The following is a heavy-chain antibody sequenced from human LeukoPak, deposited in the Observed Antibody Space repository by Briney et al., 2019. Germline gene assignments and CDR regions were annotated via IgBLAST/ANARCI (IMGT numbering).Heavy chain of an antibody. Sequence: ASVKVSCKASGYTFTGYYMHWVRQAPGQGLKWMGWINPNSGGTNYAQKFQGRVTMTRDTSISTAYMELSRLRSDDTAVYYCARDRPLDADDYYGFYFFDYWGQGTLVTVSS. CDR2: INPNSGGT. V-gene: IGHV1-2*02. D-gene: IGHD3-10*01. CDR1: GYTFTGYY. CDR3: ARDRPLDADDYYGFYFFDY. J-gene: IGHJ4*02.